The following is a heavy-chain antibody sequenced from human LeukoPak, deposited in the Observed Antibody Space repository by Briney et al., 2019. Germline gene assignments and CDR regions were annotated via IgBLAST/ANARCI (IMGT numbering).Heavy chain of an antibody. D-gene: IGHD3-10*01. CDR2: IDYSGST. CDR3: ARAPLWFGELLPKGKFDP. Sequence: TLSLTCTVSGGSISRYYWNWIRQSPGKGLEWIGYIDYSGSTNYNPSLESRITMSVDTSTTQFSLKLTSVTAADTAVYYCARAPLWFGELLPKGKFDPWGQGILVSVSS. V-gene: IGHV4-59*01. CDR1: GGSISRYY. J-gene: IGHJ5*02.